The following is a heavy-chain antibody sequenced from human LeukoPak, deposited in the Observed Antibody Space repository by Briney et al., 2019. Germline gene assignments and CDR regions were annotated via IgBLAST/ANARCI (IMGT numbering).Heavy chain of an antibody. V-gene: IGHV3-7*03. Sequence: PGGSLRLSCAASGFTFSSYWMSWVRQAPGKGLELVAKIKEGGSEKYYVDSVKGRFTISRDNAKNSLFLQMNSLRAEDTAVYYCARVRRYYGSGSSIDYWGQGTLVTVSS. D-gene: IGHD3-10*01. CDR1: GFTFSSYW. J-gene: IGHJ4*02. CDR3: ARVRRYYGSGSSIDY. CDR2: IKEGGSEK.